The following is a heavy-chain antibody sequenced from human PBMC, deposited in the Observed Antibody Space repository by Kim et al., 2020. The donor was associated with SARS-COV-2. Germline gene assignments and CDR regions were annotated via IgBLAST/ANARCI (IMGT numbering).Heavy chain of an antibody. V-gene: IGHV3-74*01. CDR3: ARVVPRPNIFDY. D-gene: IGHD2-2*01. J-gene: IGHJ4*02. Sequence: YANAVKGPFPISKDKAKNTLCLQMNSLRAEATAVYYCARVVPRPNIFDYWGQGTLVTVSS.